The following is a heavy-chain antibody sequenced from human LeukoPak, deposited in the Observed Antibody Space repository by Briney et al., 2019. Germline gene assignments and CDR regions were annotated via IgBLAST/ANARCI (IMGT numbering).Heavy chain of an antibody. Sequence: PGGSLRLSCAASGFTFSDYYMSWIRQAPGKGREWVSYISYSGSTLYYADSVKGRFTMSRDNAKNSVYLQMNSLRAEDTAVYYCTRDAALVPGKNFWGQGTLVTVSS. D-gene: IGHD6-19*01. CDR2: ISYSGSTL. CDR3: TRDAALVPGKNF. CDR1: GFTFSDYY. J-gene: IGHJ4*02. V-gene: IGHV3-11*04.